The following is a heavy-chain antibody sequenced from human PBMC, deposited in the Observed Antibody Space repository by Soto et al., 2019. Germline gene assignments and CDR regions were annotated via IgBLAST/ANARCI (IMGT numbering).Heavy chain of an antibody. Sequence: SGPTLVNPTQTLTLTCTFSGLSLSTSGMCVSWIRQPPGKALEWLALIDWDDDKYYSTSLKTRLTISKDTSKNQVVLTMTNMDPVDTATYYCARMPPKYGSWSYYLYYYGMDVWGQGTTVTVSS. D-gene: IGHD3-10*01. CDR3: ARMPPKYGSWSYYLYYYGMDV. CDR1: GLSLSTSGMC. V-gene: IGHV2-70*01. J-gene: IGHJ6*02. CDR2: IDWDDDK.